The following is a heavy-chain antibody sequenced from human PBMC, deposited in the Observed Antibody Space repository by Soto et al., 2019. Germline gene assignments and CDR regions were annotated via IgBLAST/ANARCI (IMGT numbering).Heavy chain of an antibody. Sequence: GGSLRLSCAASGFTFSSYSMNWVRQAPGKGLEWVSSISSSSSYIYYADSVKGRFTISRDNAKNSLYLQMNSLRAEDTAVYYCATYPMEWRPNWFDPWGQGTLVTVSS. D-gene: IGHD1-1*01. CDR3: ATYPMEWRPNWFDP. V-gene: IGHV3-21*01. J-gene: IGHJ5*02. CDR2: ISSSSSYI. CDR1: GFTFSSYS.